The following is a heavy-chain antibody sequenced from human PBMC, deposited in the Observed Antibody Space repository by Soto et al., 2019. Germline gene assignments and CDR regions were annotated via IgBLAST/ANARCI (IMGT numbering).Heavy chain of an antibody. CDR2: INAGNGNT. V-gene: IGHV1-3*01. J-gene: IGHJ4*02. CDR1: GYTFTVYA. D-gene: IGHD3-22*01. CDR3: GRDRDYYNSSGNPGLGYFDY. Sequence: ASVKVSCKASGYTFTVYAMHWVRQAPGQRLEWMGWINAGNGNTKYSQKFQGRVTITRDTSASTAYMELSSLRSEDTAVYYCGRDRDYYNSSGNPGLGYFDYWGQGPLATVPQ.